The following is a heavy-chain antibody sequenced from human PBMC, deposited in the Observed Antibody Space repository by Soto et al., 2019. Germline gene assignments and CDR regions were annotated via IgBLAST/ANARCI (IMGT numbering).Heavy chain of an antibody. D-gene: IGHD2-15*01. CDR2: IYNEFT. V-gene: IGHV3-66*01. Sequence: GSLRLSCAASGFTFTDNYMSWIRQAPGKGLEWVSVIYNEFTDYADSVRGRFSISTDSSKNALYLQMNSLRAEDSAVYYCVREPRYCSGGSCSIMGDAFDIWGQGTKVTVSS. CDR1: GFTFTDNY. CDR3: VREPRYCSGGSCSIMGDAFDI. J-gene: IGHJ3*02.